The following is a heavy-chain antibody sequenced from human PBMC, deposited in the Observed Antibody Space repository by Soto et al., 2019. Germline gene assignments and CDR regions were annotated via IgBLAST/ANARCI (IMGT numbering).Heavy chain of an antibody. V-gene: IGHV3-73*01. Sequence: GCSLRLSCAASGVTFCGSAMDGVRKASGKGLEWVGRIRSKANSYATAYAASVKGRFTISRDDSKNTAYLQMNSLKTEDTAVYYCTRHSGVGNPDYYYYGMDVWGQGTTVTVSS. CDR1: GVTFCGSA. CDR3: TRHSGVGNPDYYYYGMDV. D-gene: IGHD1-26*01. J-gene: IGHJ6*02. CDR2: IRSKANSYAT.